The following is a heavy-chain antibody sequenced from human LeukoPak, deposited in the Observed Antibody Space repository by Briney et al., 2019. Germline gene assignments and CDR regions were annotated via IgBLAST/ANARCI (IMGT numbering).Heavy chain of an antibody. D-gene: IGHD2-15*01. J-gene: IGHJ4*02. Sequence: PGGSLRLSCVASGFTFTNYWMSWVRQVPGKGPEWVANIKQDGSEKYYVDSVKGRFTISRDNAKNSLSLQMDSLRAEDTAVYFCAKRRGYCSGGSCSIIGLDYWGQGTLVTVSS. CDR3: AKRRGYCSGGSCSIIGLDY. V-gene: IGHV3-7*03. CDR2: IKQDGSEK. CDR1: GFTFTNYW.